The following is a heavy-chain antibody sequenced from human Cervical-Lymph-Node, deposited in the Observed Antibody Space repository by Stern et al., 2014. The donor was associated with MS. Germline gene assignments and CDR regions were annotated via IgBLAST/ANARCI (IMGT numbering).Heavy chain of an antibody. Sequence: VQLLESGAEVKKPGASVKVSCKASGYTFTSYDINWVRQATGQGLEWMGWMNPNSGNTGYAQKFQGRVTMTRNTSISTAYMELSSLRSEDTAVYYCARDDDFWSGYDYWGQGTLVTVSS. CDR1: GYTFTSYD. CDR2: MNPNSGNT. J-gene: IGHJ4*02. CDR3: ARDDDFWSGYDY. V-gene: IGHV1-8*01. D-gene: IGHD3-3*01.